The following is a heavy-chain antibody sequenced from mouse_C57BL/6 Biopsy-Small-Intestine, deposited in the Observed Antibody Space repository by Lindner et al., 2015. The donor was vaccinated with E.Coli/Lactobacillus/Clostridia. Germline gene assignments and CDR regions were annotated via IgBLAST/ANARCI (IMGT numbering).Heavy chain of an antibody. CDR2: ISSSGGFT. Sequence: EVQLQESGGDLVKPGGSLKLSCAASGFTFSTYGMSWFRQTPDKRLEWVATISSSGGFTYYPDSVKGRFTISRDNAKNTLYLQMSSLKSEDSAMYYCASHYYGSSWFAYWGQGTLVTVSA. CDR3: ASHYYGSSWFAY. CDR1: GFTFSTYG. J-gene: IGHJ3*01. D-gene: IGHD1-1*01. V-gene: IGHV5-6*01.